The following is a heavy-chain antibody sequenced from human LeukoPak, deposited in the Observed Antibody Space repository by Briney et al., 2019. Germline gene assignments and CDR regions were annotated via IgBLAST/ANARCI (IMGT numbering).Heavy chain of an antibody. CDR1: GGSFSGYY. J-gene: IGHJ6*02. CDR2: INHSGST. Sequence: SETLSLTCAVYGGSFSGYYWSWIRQPPGKGLEWIGEINHSGSTNYNPSLKSRVTISVDTSKNQFSLKLSSVTAADTAVYYCVGDITIFGVVITPGNVWGQGTTVTVSS. CDR3: VGDITIFGVVITPGNV. V-gene: IGHV4-34*01. D-gene: IGHD3-3*01.